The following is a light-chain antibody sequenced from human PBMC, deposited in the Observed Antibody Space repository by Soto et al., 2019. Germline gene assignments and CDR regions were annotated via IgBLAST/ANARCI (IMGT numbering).Light chain of an antibody. V-gene: IGLV2-23*02. CDR1: SSDVGNYNL. Sequence: QSALTQPASVSGSPGQSITISCTGASSDVGNYNLVSWYQHHPGKAPKLMIYEVTKRPSGVSNRFSGSKSGNTASLTISGLQAEDEADYYCCSSTGSSTYFFGTGPKVTV. CDR3: CSSTGSSTYF. CDR2: EVT. J-gene: IGLJ1*01.